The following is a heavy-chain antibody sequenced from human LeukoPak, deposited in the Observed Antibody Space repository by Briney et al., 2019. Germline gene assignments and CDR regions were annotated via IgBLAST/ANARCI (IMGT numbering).Heavy chain of an antibody. J-gene: IGHJ4*02. Sequence: SETLSLTCTVSGGSISSSRYYWGWIRQSPGKGLEWVGSIYYSGSTYYNPSLKSRVTISVDTSKNQFSLKLSSVTAADTAVYYCAETPAFSRGSYYGYWGQGTLVTVSS. CDR1: GGSISSSRYY. CDR3: AETPAFSRGSYYGY. V-gene: IGHV4-39*07. CDR2: IYYSGST. D-gene: IGHD1-26*01.